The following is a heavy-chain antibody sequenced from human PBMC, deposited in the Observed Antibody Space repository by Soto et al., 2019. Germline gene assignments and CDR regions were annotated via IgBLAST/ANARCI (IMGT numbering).Heavy chain of an antibody. J-gene: IGHJ4*02. CDR2: ISSSGSTI. D-gene: IGHD2-8*01. CDR3: VREAPCSNGVCQFDY. V-gene: IGHV3-48*03. CDR1: GFTFSPYE. Sequence: LRLSCAASGFTFSPYEMSLVRQAPLNGLEWISYISSSGSTIHYADSVKGRFSISRDNAKKSLFLQMNSLRAEDTAVYYCVREAPCSNGVCQFDYWGRGTLVTVSS.